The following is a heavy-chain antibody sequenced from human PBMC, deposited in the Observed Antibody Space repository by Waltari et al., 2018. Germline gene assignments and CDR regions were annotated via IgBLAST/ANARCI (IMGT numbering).Heavy chain of an antibody. D-gene: IGHD3-10*01. V-gene: IGHV3-23*01. CDR3: AKDLLLWYGAFDI. Sequence: EVQLLESGGGLVQPGGSLRLSCAASGFTFSSYAMSWVRQAPGKGLEWVSGISGRGGSTYYADSVKGRFTISRDNSKNKLYLQMNSLRAEDTALFYCAKDLLLWYGAFDIWGQGTVVTVSS. CDR2: ISGRGGST. CDR1: GFTFSSYA. J-gene: IGHJ3*02.